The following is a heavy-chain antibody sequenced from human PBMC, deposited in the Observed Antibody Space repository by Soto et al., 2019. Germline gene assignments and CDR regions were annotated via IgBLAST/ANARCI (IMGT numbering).Heavy chain of an antibody. V-gene: IGHV4-30-2*01. CDR1: GGSITTVGYS. Sequence: SLTCAVSGGSITTVGYSWSWIRQPPGKGLEWIGYIFHSGISYSNPSLKGRVTMSVDGSKNRFSLRLSSVTAADTAVYYCARRISARTYYFDYWGQGTLVTVPS. CDR3: ARRISARTYYFDY. CDR2: IFHSGIS. J-gene: IGHJ4*02. D-gene: IGHD6-6*01.